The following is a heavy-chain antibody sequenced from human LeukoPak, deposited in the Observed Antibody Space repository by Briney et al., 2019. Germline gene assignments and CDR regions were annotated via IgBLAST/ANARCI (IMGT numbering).Heavy chain of an antibody. CDR3: ARDRGSSGSCEFDY. CDR2: IKQYGSDK. CDR1: GFTSSNYW. D-gene: IGHD6-19*01. J-gene: IGHJ4*02. Sequence: QSGAPLRISCAASGFTSSNYWKSGLRRAPGGGGEGLANIKQYGSDKYYVDSVKGRFAISRDNAKNSLYLQMNSLRAEDTAVYYCARDRGSSGSCEFDYWGQGTLVTVSS. V-gene: IGHV3-7*01.